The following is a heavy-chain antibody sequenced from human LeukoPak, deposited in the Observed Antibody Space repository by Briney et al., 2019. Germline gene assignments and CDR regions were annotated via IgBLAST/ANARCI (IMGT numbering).Heavy chain of an antibody. CDR1: GFPFGSYV. Sequence: GRSLRLSCEASGFPFGSYVMSWVRQAPGKGLEWIAYINHNAEMIFYPDFVKGRFSISRDNAKNSLYLQMNALRYEDTAIYYCARDHDWAFDLWGHGTLVTVSS. D-gene: IGHD3-9*01. J-gene: IGHJ4*01. CDR2: INHNAEMI. V-gene: IGHV3-48*02. CDR3: ARDHDWAFDL.